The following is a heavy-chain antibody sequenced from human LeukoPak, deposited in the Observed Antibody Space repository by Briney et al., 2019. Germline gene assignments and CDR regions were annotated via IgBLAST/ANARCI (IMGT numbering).Heavy chain of an antibody. J-gene: IGHJ4*02. D-gene: IGHD5-12*01. CDR1: GFTFSSYS. CDR2: ISSSSSYI. CDR3: ASSGYASTEFDY. V-gene: IGHV3-21*01. Sequence: GGSLRLSCAASGFTFSSYSMNWVRQAPGKGLEWVSSISSSSSYIYYADSVKGRFTISRDNAKNSLYLQMSSLRAEDTAVYYCASSGYASTEFDYWGQGTLVTVSS.